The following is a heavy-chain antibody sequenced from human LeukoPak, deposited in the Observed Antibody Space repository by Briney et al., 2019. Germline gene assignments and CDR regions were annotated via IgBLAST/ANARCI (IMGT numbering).Heavy chain of an antibody. CDR2: INNYNNDT. CDR3: ARRGLDY. V-gene: IGHV1-18*01. J-gene: IGHJ4*02. D-gene: IGHD3-10*01. CDR1: GYTFTSYG. Sequence: ASVKVSCKASGYTFTSYGISWVRQAPGQGLEWMGWINNYNNDTNYVQKFQGRVTMTTDTSTNTAYMELRSLRSDDTAVYYCARRGLDYWGQGTLVTVSS.